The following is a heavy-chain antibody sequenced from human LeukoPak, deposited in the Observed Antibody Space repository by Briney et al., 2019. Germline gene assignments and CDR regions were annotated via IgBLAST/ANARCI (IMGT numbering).Heavy chain of an antibody. Sequence: GESLKISCKGSGYSFTSYWIGWVRQMPGKGLEWMGIIYPGDSDTRYSPSFQGQVTISADKSIGTAYLQWSSLKASDTAMYYCASTGNWNYNYYYYMDVWGKGTTVTVSS. D-gene: IGHD1-20*01. CDR1: GYSFTSYW. J-gene: IGHJ6*03. V-gene: IGHV5-51*01. CDR2: IYPGDSDT. CDR3: ASTGNWNYNYYYYMDV.